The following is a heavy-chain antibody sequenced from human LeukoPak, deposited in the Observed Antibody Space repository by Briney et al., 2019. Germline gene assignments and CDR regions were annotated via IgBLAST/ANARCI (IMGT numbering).Heavy chain of an antibody. J-gene: IGHJ5*02. CDR3: ARGRPATYCSSTSCYKGPINWFDP. D-gene: IGHD2-2*02. V-gene: IGHV1-18*01. Sequence: GASVKVSCKASGYTFTSYGISWVRQAPGQGLEWMGWISAYNGNTNYAQKLQGRVTMTTDTSTSTAYMGLRSLRSDDTAVYYCARGRPATYCSSTSCYKGPINWFDPWGQGTLVTVSS. CDR1: GYTFTSYG. CDR2: ISAYNGNT.